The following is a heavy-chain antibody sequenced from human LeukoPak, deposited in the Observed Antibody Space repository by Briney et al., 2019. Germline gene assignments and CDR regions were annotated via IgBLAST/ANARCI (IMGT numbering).Heavy chain of an antibody. D-gene: IGHD3-10*01. CDR1: GFTFSSYA. J-gene: IGHJ4*02. CDR2: LSGSGGST. CDR3: AKYYYTSGSSGGRVFDY. Sequence: GGSLRLSCAASGFTFSSYAMSWVRQAPGEGLEWVSLLSGSGGSTYYADSVKGRFTISRDNSKNSLYLQMNSLRAEDTAVYYCAKYYYTSGSSGGRVFDYWGQGTLVTVSS. V-gene: IGHV3-23*01.